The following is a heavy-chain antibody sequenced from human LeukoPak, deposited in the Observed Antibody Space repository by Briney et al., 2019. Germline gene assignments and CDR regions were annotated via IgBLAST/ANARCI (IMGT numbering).Heavy chain of an antibody. CDR3: AIWYCSGGRCYSNARTFDY. J-gene: IGHJ4*02. V-gene: IGHV1-8*01. D-gene: IGHD2-15*01. Sequence: ASVKVSCKASGYTFTSYDINWVRQATGQGLEWMGWMNPNSGNTGYAQKFQGRVTMTRNTSISTAYMELSSLRSEDTAVYYCAIWYCSGGRCYSNARTFDYWGQGTRVSVSS. CDR1: GYTFTSYD. CDR2: MNPNSGNT.